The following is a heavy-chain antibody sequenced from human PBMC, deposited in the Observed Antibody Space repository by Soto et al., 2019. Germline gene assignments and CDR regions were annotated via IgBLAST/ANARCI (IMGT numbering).Heavy chain of an antibody. CDR1: GGSISSGDYY. D-gene: IGHD3-10*01. J-gene: IGHJ6*02. V-gene: IGHV4-30-4*01. Sequence: QVQLQESGPGLVKPSQTLSLTCTVSGGSISSGDYYWGWIRQPPGKGLEWIGYIYYSGSTYYNPSLKSRVTISVDTSKNQFSLKLSSVTAADTAVYYCARVSRRLWFGESRGQYGMDVWGQGTTVTVSS. CDR2: IYYSGST. CDR3: ARVSRRLWFGESRGQYGMDV.